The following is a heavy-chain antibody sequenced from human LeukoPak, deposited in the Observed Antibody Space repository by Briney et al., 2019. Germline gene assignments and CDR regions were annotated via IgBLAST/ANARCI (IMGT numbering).Heavy chain of an antibody. J-gene: IGHJ4*02. CDR2: INAGNGNT. V-gene: IGHV1-3*01. CDR3: ARGGVYSSGWFY. D-gene: IGHD6-19*01. Sequence: ASVKVSCKASGYTFTSYAMRWVRQAPGQRLEWMGWINAGNGNTKYSQKFQGRVTITRDTSASTAYMELSSLRSEDTAVYYCARGGVYSSGWFYWGQGTLVTVSS. CDR1: GYTFTSYA.